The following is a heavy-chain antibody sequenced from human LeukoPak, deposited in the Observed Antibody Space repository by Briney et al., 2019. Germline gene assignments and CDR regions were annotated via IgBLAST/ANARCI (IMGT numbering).Heavy chain of an antibody. J-gene: IGHJ4*02. V-gene: IGHV3-23*01. CDR3: AIISYDY. Sequence: GGSLRLSCAASGFTFSNYAISCVRQAPGKGLKWVSSISDSGGSTYYADSVKGRFTISRDNSKNTLYLQMNSLRAEDTAVYYCAIISYDYWGQRPLVSVSS. D-gene: IGHD3-3*02. CDR2: ISDSGGST. CDR1: GFTFSNYA.